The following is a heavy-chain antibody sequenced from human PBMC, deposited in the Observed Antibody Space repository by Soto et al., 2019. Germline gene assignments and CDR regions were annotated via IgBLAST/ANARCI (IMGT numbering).Heavy chain of an antibody. Sequence: ASVKVSCKASGYTFTSYYMHWVRQAPGQGLEWMGIINPSGGSTSYAQKFQGRVTMTRDTSTSTVYMELSSLRSEDTAVYYCARDSTIFGVVRSGMDVWGQGTTVTVSS. CDR3: ARDSTIFGVVRSGMDV. V-gene: IGHV1-46*01. D-gene: IGHD3-3*01. J-gene: IGHJ6*02. CDR1: GYTFTSYY. CDR2: INPSGGST.